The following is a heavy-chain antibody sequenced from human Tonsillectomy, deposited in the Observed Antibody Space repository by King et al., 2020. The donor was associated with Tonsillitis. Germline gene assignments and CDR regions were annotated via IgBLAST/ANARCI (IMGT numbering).Heavy chain of an antibody. D-gene: IGHD1-1*01. CDR2: ISSSGSSI. V-gene: IGHV3-11*01. J-gene: IGHJ4*02. Sequence: QLVQSGGGLVKPGGSLRLSCAASGFTFSDYYMSWIRQAPGKGLEWGSYISSSGSSIYYANSVKGRFTISRDNDKNSLYLQMNSLRAEDTAVYYCARDGDVQLEANDYWGQGTLVTVSS. CDR1: GFTFSDYY. CDR3: ARDGDVQLEANDY.